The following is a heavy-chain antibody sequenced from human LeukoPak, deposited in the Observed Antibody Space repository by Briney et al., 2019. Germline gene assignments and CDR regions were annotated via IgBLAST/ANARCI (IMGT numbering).Heavy chain of an antibody. J-gene: IGHJ4*02. Sequence: GGSLRLSCAASGGTFSSYGMSWVRQAPGKGLEWVSAISGSGGSTYYADSVKGRFTISRDNAKNSLFLQMNSLRAEDTAVYYCARRGEHYDSSGYYYKWGQGNLVTVSS. D-gene: IGHD3-22*01. CDR3: ARRGEHYDSSGYYYK. CDR1: GGTFSSYG. CDR2: ISGSGGST. V-gene: IGHV3-23*01.